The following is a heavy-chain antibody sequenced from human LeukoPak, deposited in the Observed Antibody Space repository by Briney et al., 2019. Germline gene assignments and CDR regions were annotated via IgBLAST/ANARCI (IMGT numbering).Heavy chain of an antibody. J-gene: IGHJ4*02. Sequence: GGSLRLSCAASGFTFSSYWMSWVRQAPGKGLEWVANTKHGASEKYYVDSVEGRFTISRDDAKNSLYLEMNSLRVEDTAVYYCARGYGSGSYTPTKNWGQGVLVTVSS. CDR2: TKHGASEK. CDR3: ARGYGSGSYTPTKN. D-gene: IGHD3-10*01. V-gene: IGHV3-7*04. CDR1: GFTFSSYW.